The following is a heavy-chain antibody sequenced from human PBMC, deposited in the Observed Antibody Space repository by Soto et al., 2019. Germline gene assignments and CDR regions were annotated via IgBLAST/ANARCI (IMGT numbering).Heavy chain of an antibody. CDR1: GFTFSSYA. CDR3: AKFTLSVTSPYYYYMHV. J-gene: IGHJ6*03. V-gene: IGHV3-23*01. D-gene: IGHD4-17*01. Sequence: VVPLRHSCAASGFTFSSYAMSCVLQAPGKGLEWVSAISGSGGSTYYADSVKGRFTISRDNSKNTLYLQMNSLRAEDTAVYYCAKFTLSVTSPYYYYMHVWGKGTTVTVSS. CDR2: ISGSGGST.